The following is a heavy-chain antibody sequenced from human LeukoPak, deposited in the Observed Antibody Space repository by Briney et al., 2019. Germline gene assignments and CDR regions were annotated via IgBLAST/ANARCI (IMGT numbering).Heavy chain of an antibody. J-gene: IGHJ4*02. CDR1: GGSISGSSYY. V-gene: IGHV4-39*07. Sequence: SETLSLTCTVSGGSISGSSYYWGWIRQPPGKGLEWIGSIYYSGSTYYNPSLKSRVTISVDTSKNQFSLKLSSVTAADTAVYYCARARPRSGLGYWGQGTLVTVSS. CDR2: IYYSGST. D-gene: IGHD3-3*01. CDR3: ARARPRSGLGY.